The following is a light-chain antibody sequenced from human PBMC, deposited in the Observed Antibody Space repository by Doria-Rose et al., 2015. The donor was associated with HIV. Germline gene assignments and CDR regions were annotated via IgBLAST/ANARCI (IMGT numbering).Light chain of an antibody. V-gene: IGKV3-20*01. CDR3: HQYGTSWT. Sequence: TQSPGTLSLSPGERATLSCRASQRFSSTYLALYQQKPGQAASLLIYDGSTRPTGIPDRFSASGSGTDFTLTINRLEPEDFALYYCHQYGTSWTFGQGTKVEI. CDR2: DGS. J-gene: IGKJ1*01. CDR1: QRFSSTY.